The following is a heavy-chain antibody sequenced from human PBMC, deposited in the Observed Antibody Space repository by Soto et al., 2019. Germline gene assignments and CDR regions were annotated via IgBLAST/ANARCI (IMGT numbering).Heavy chain of an antibody. D-gene: IGHD6-19*01. J-gene: IGHJ3*02. CDR3: ARRVAGTHAFDI. CDR1: GCSISSYY. CDR2: IYYSGST. V-gene: IGHV4-59*01. Sequence: PSETLSLTCTVSGCSISSYYWSWIRQPPGKGLEWIGYIYYSGSTNYNPSLKSRVTISVDTSKNQFSLKLSSVTAADTAVYYCARRVAGTHAFDIWGQGTMVTVSS.